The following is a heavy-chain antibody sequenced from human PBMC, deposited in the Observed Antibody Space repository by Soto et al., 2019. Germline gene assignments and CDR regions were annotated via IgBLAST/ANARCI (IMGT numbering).Heavy chain of an antibody. Sequence: GGSLRLSCAASGFTFSDYAMHWVRQAPGKGLEWVAIISFDGSNEHYADSVQGRFTISRDNSENTLYLQMNSPRADDTAVYYCARPAATAIFYSGMDVWGQGTTVTVSS. V-gene: IGHV3-30-3*01. J-gene: IGHJ6*02. CDR2: ISFDGSNE. D-gene: IGHD2-2*01. CDR1: GFTFSDYA. CDR3: ARPAATAIFYSGMDV.